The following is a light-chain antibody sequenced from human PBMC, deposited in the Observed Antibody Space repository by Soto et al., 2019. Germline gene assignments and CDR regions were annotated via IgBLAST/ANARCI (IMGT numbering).Light chain of an antibody. CDR1: QSVFRSY. J-gene: IGKJ1*01. Sequence: TVLTQSPGTLFLSPGERATLSCRASQSVFRSYLAWYQQTPGQAPRLLFYGASSRATGIPDRFSGRGPATDFTLTISRLEPEDFALYYCQQYGSSPTWTFGQGTKVDIK. CDR3: QQYGSSPTWT. V-gene: IGKV3-20*01. CDR2: GAS.